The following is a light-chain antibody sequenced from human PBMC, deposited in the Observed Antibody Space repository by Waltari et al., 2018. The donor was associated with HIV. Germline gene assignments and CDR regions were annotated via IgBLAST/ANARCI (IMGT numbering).Light chain of an antibody. CDR2: RND. CDR1: SSNIGSNY. J-gene: IGLJ2*01. CDR3: ATWDDSLSGVL. Sequence: SVLTQPPSASGTPGQRVTISCSGSSSNIGSNYVFWDQQVPGTAPKLPWYRNDQRPSGCPDRFSGSTSGTSASLVISGLRPEDEADYYCATWDDSLSGVLFGGGTKLTVL. V-gene: IGLV1-47*01.